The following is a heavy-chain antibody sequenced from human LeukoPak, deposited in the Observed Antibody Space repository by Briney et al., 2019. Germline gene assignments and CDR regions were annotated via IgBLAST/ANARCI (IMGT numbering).Heavy chain of an antibody. CDR3: ARVQRGIAVALDY. J-gene: IGHJ4*02. CDR2: IQYDGSNK. V-gene: IGHV3-30*02. D-gene: IGHD6-19*01. Sequence: GGSLRLSCAASGFTFSSYGMHWVRQAPGKGLEWVAFIQYDGSNKYYADSVKGRFTISRDNVKNLLYLQMNSLRAEDTAVYYCARVQRGIAVALDYWGQGTLATVSS. CDR1: GFTFSSYG.